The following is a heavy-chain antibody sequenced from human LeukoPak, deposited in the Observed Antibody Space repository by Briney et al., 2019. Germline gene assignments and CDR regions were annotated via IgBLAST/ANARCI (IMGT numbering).Heavy chain of an antibody. Sequence: APVKVSCKVSGYTLTELSMHWVRQAPGKGLEWMGGFDPEDGETIYAQKFQGRVTMTEDTSTDTAYMELSSLRSEDTAVYYCARASHPETWFDPWGQGTLVTVSS. CDR2: FDPEDGET. CDR1: GYTLTELS. J-gene: IGHJ5*02. CDR3: ARASHPETWFDP. V-gene: IGHV1-24*01.